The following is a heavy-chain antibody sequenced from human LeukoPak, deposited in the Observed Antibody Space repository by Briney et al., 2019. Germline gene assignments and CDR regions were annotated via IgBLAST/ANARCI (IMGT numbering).Heavy chain of an antibody. CDR3: ARLGMTTVTSIDY. D-gene: IGHD4-11*01. J-gene: IGHJ4*02. CDR2: IYYSGST. CDR1: GGSISSYY. Sequence: SETLSLTCTVSGGSISSYYWGWIRQPPGKGLEWIGSIYYSGSTYYNPSLKSRVTISVDTSKNQFSLKLSSVTAADTAVYYCARLGMTTVTSIDYWGQGTLVTVSS. V-gene: IGHV4-39*01.